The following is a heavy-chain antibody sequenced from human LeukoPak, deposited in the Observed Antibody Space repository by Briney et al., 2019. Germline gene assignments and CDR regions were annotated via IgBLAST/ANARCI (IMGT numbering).Heavy chain of an antibody. CDR2: ISYAGSNQ. D-gene: IGHD5-18*01. J-gene: IGHJ4*02. Sequence: GGALSLSRAASGFTFSSYAMQWGRQAPGKGLEGVAVISYAGSNQYYADSVKGRFDISKDNSKNTQYLQMNRLRAEDTAVYCCARGSKTAMVVAFDYWGQGSLVTVSS. CDR1: GFTFSSYA. V-gene: IGHV3-30*09. CDR3: ARGSKTAMVVAFDY.